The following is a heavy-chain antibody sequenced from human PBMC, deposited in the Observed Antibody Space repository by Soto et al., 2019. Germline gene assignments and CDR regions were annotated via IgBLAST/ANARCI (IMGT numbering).Heavy chain of an antibody. CDR1: GGSISSGSSY. J-gene: IGHJ6*02. CDR3: ARRRTSYGMEV. CDR2: IYYNGDT. V-gene: IGHV4-39*01. Sequence: PSETLSLTCTVSGGSISSGSSYWGWIRQPPGKGLEWIGSIYYNGDTYYSPSLKSRVTISVDTSKNQFSLKLSSVTAADTAVYYCARRRTSYGMEVWGQGTTVTVSS.